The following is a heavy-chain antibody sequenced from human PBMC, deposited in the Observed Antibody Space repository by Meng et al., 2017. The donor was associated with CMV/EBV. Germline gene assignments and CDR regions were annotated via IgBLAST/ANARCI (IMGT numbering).Heavy chain of an antibody. CDR3: ARVRSISNWFDP. V-gene: IGHV4-39*07. CDR2: IYYRGRT. D-gene: IGHD3-3*02. J-gene: IGHJ5*02. CDR1: GGSISNSDYY. Sequence: SETLSLTCTVSGGSISNSDYYWGWIRQPPGKGLEWIGTIYYRGRTYYSPSLKSRVTISVDTSDNQFSPIVSSVTAADTAMYYCARVRSISNWFDPWGQGTLVTVSS.